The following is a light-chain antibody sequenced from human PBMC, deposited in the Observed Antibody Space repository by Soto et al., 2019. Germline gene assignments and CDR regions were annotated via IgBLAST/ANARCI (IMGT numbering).Light chain of an antibody. CDR1: SSNIGSKT. CDR3: AAWDDSLNAVV. CDR2: SNN. J-gene: IGLJ2*01. Sequence: QAVVTQPPSASGTPGQRVTISCSGSSSNIGSKTVNWYQQVPGTAPKLLIYSNNQRPSGVPDRFSGSRSGTSASLAISGLQSEDEADYYCAAWDDSLNAVVFGGGTQLTVL. V-gene: IGLV1-44*01.